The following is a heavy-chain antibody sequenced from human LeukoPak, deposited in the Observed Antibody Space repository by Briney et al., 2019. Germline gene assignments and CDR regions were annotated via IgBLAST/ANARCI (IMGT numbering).Heavy chain of an antibody. CDR1: GFSVSNYY. CDR3: ARCYYDGSGFYYYFDY. CDR2: IYSGGNT. Sequence: GGSLRLSCAASGFSVSNYYMSWVRQAPGKGLEWVSVIYSGGNTYYTDSVKGRFTISRDNPKNTVFLQMGNLRGEDTAVYYCARCYYDGSGFYYYFDYWGQGTLVTVSS. J-gene: IGHJ4*02. D-gene: IGHD3-22*01. V-gene: IGHV3-53*01.